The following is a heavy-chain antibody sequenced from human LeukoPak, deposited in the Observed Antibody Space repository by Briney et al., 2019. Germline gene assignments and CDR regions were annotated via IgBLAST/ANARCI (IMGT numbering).Heavy chain of an antibody. D-gene: IGHD2-21*02. Sequence: ASQTLSLTCTVSGGSISSGSYYWSWIRQPAGKGLEWIGRIYTSGSTNYNPSLKSRVTISVDTSKNQFSLKLSSVTAADTAVYYCARDPTAGYFDYWGQGTLVTVSS. CDR3: ARDPTAGYFDY. CDR1: GGSISSGSYY. V-gene: IGHV4-61*02. J-gene: IGHJ4*02. CDR2: IYTSGST.